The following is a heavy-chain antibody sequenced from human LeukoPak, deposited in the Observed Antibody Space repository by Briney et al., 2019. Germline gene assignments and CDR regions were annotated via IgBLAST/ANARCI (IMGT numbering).Heavy chain of an antibody. CDR1: GFTFSSQN. CDR3: VKNGWLDY. V-gene: IGHV3-21*01. J-gene: IGHJ4*02. D-gene: IGHD6-19*01. Sequence: GGSPRLSCAASGFTFSSQNMNWARQAPGKGLEWVAYISTSGDSTKYADSAEGRFTISRDNVENSLYLLMNSLRVDDTAVYYCVKNGWLDYWGQGIVVTVSS. CDR2: ISTSGDST.